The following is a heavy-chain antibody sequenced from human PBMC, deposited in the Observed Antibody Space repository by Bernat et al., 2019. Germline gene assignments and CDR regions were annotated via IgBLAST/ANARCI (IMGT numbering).Heavy chain of an antibody. CDR3: AREPIFTGWGSGNFDY. D-gene: IGHD3-16*01. Sequence: QVQLVESGGGVVQPGRSLRLSCAASGFTFSSYGMHWVRQAPGKGLEWVAVIWYDGSNKYYADSVKGRFTISRDNSKNTLYLQMNSLRAEDTAVYYCAREPIFTGWGSGNFDYWGQGTLVTVSS. J-gene: IGHJ4*02. V-gene: IGHV3-33*01. CDR2: IWYDGSNK. CDR1: GFTFSSYG.